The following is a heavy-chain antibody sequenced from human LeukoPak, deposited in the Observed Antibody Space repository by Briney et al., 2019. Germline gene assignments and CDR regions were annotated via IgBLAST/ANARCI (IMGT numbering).Heavy chain of an antibody. J-gene: IGHJ4*02. CDR1: GGSFSGYY. CDR2: INHSGST. V-gene: IGHV4-34*01. CDR3: ARGYGDQRPGGYYFGY. Sequence: SETLSLTCAVYGGSFSGYYWSWIRQPPGKGLEWIGEINHSGSTNYNPSLKSRVTISVDTSKNQFSLKLSSVTAADTAVYYCARGYGDQRPGGYYFGYWGQGTLVTVSS. D-gene: IGHD4-17*01.